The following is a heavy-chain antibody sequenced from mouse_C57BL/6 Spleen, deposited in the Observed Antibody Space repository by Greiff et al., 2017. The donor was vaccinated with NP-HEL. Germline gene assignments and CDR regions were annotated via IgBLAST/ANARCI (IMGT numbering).Heavy chain of an antibody. CDR1: GYTFTSYG. CDR2: IYPRSGNT. V-gene: IGHV1-81*01. J-gene: IGHJ3*01. CDR3: ARGGNSAWFAY. D-gene: IGHD2-1*01. Sequence: LQESGAELARPGASVKLSCKASGYTFTSYGISWVKQRTGQGLEWIGEIYPRSGNTYYNEKFKGKATLTADKSSSTAYMELRSLTSEDSAVYFCARGGNSAWFAYWGQGTLVTVSA.